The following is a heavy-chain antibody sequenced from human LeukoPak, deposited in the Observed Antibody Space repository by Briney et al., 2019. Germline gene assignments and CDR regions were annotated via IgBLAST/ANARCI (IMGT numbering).Heavy chain of an antibody. J-gene: IGHJ5*02. D-gene: IGHD6-6*01. V-gene: IGHV4-30-2*01. CDR3: AKGLYSSSFDP. Sequence: SETLSLTCTVSGGSISSGGYYWSWIRQPPGKGLEWIGYIYHSGSTYYNPSLKSRVTISVDRSKNQFSLKLSSVTAADTAVYYCAKGLYSSSFDPWGQGTLVTVSS. CDR2: IYHSGST. CDR1: GGSISSGGYY.